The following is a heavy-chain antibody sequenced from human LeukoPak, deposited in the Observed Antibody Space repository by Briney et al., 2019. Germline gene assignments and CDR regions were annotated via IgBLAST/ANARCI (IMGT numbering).Heavy chain of an antibody. CDR1: GFTFSSYG. V-gene: IGHV3-30*18. Sequence: GGSLRLSCAASGFTFSSYGMHWVRQAPGKGLEWVAVISYDGSNKYYADSVKGRFTISRDNSKNTLYLQMNSLRAEDTAVYYCAKEGLTMIVENAFDIWGQGTMVTVSS. CDR3: AKEGLTMIVENAFDI. CDR2: ISYDGSNK. D-gene: IGHD3-22*01. J-gene: IGHJ3*02.